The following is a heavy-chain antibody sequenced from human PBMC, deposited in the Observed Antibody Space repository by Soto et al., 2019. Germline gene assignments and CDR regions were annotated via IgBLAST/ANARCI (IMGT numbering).Heavy chain of an antibody. V-gene: IGHV3-48*02. J-gene: IGHJ4*02. D-gene: IGHD3-22*01. CDR1: GFSFSSYS. Sequence: GGSLRLSCGVSGFSFSSYSMNWVRQAPGKXLEWVSYISSSSSTIYYADSVKGRFTISRDNAKNSLYLQMNSLRDEDTAVYYCARAGYYYDSSGSPAFDYWGQGTLVTVSS. CDR2: ISSSSSTI. CDR3: ARAGYYYDSSGSPAFDY.